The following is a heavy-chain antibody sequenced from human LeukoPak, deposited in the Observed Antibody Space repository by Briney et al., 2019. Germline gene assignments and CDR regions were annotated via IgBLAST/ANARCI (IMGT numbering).Heavy chain of an antibody. D-gene: IGHD3-10*01. V-gene: IGHV4-4*07. Sequence: SETLSLTCTVSGGSIGNFYWNWIRQPAGKGLEWIGRIFTTGSTNYNPSLKSRVTISVDTSKNQFSLKLTSVTAADTAVYFCARGGYYGSGNDFRFDPWGQGTLVTVSS. CDR3: ARGGYYGSGNDFRFDP. CDR2: IFTTGST. CDR1: GGSIGNFY. J-gene: IGHJ5*02.